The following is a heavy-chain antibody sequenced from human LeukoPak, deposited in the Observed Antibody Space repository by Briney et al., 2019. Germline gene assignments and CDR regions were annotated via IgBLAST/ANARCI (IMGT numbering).Heavy chain of an antibody. CDR2: ISYDGSNK. CDR1: GLPFSSYA. Sequence: QSGGSLSFSCEAFGLPFSSYAMHWVRQAPGKGLGWVAVISYDGSNKYYADSVKGRFTISRDNSKNTLYLQMNSLRAEDTAVYYCARSSIVVGFDYWGQGTLVTVSS. CDR3: ARSSIVVGFDY. D-gene: IGHD3-22*01. V-gene: IGHV3-30-3*01. J-gene: IGHJ4*02.